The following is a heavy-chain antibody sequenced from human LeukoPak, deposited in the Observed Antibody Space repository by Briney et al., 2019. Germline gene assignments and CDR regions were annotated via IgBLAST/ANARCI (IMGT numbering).Heavy chain of an antibody. Sequence: PGGSLRLSCAASGFTFSRYGMHWVRQAPGKGLEWVAFIRYDGSNKYYTDSVKGRFTISRDNSKNTLYLQMNSLRAEDTAVYSCATDYYYDSSGYYYFDFWGQGTLVTVSS. J-gene: IGHJ4*02. V-gene: IGHV3-30*02. D-gene: IGHD3-22*01. CDR1: GFTFSRYG. CDR3: ATDYYYDSSGYYYFDF. CDR2: IRYDGSNK.